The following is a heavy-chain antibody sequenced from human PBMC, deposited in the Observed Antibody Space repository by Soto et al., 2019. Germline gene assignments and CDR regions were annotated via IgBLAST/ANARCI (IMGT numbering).Heavy chain of an antibody. V-gene: IGHV4-30-2*01. D-gene: IGHD5-12*01. CDR3: ARGKAGWLRP. Sequence: PSETLSLTCAVSGGSISSGGYSWSWIRQPPGKGLEWIGYIYHSGSTYYNPSLKSRVTISVDRSKNQFSLKLSSVTAADTAVYYCARGKAGWLRPWGQGTLVTVSS. CDR1: GGSISSGGYS. J-gene: IGHJ4*02. CDR2: IYHSGST.